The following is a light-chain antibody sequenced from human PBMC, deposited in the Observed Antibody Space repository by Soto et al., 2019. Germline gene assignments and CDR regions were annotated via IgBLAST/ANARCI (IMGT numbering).Light chain of an antibody. Sequence: EVVLKLSPGTLSLTPGERATLSCRASQSVSSSYLAWCQQRPGQAPRLLIYGASTRAAGIPDRFSGSGSGTDFTLTITRLEPEDSAVYFCQQYTVPLTTFGQVTRLEIK. V-gene: IGKV3-20*01. CDR1: QSVSSSY. J-gene: IGKJ5*01. CDR2: GAS. CDR3: QQYTVPLTT.